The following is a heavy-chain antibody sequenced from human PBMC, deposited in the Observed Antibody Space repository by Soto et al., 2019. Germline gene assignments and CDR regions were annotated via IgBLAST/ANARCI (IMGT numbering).Heavy chain of an antibody. CDR2: ISGYNSNT. CDR1: GYTFINYG. D-gene: IGHD1-26*01. Sequence: ASVKVSCKASGYTFINYGITWARQAPGQGLEWMGWISGYNSNTKYAQKVQGRVTMTTDTSTSTAYMELWSLKSDDTAVYYCARDHRPFSGSIDYWGQGTLVTVSS. CDR3: ARDHRPFSGSIDY. J-gene: IGHJ4*02. V-gene: IGHV1-18*01.